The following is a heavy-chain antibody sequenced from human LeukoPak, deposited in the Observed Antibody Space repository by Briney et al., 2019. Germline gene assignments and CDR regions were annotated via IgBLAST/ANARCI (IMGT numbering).Heavy chain of an antibody. V-gene: IGHV1-46*01. D-gene: IGHD7-27*01. J-gene: IGHJ4*02. CDR2: INPSGGST. CDR3: ARGPPNWGYDY. CDR1: GFTFTSSA. Sequence: ASVKVSCKASGFTFTSSAVHWVRQAPGQGLEWMGIINPSGGSTSYAQKFQGRVTMTRDTSTSTVYMELSSLRSEDTAVYYCARGPPNWGYDYWGPGTLVTVSS.